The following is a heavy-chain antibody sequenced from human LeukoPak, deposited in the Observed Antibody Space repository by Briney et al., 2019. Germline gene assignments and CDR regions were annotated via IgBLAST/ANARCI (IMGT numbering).Heavy chain of an antibody. D-gene: IGHD6-13*01. V-gene: IGHV1-2*06. CDR3: ARDHRVAAAGTNWFDP. CDR1: GYTFTSYG. CDR2: INPNSGGT. Sequence: ASVKVSCKASGYTFTSYGISWVRQAPGQGLEWMGRINPNSGGTNYAQKFQGRVTMTRDTSISTAYMELSRLRSDDTAVYYCARDHRVAAAGTNWFDPWGQGTLVTVSS. J-gene: IGHJ5*02.